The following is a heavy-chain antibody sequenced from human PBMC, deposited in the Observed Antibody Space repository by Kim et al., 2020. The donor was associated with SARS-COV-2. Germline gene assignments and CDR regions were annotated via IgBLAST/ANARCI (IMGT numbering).Heavy chain of an antibody. V-gene: IGHV3-23*03. CDR3: AKASGSGTYAFDI. J-gene: IGHJ3*02. Sequence: YADSVQGRFTISRDNSKNTLYLQMNSLRAEDTAVFYCAKASGSGTYAFDIWGQGTVVTVSS. D-gene: IGHD3-10*01.